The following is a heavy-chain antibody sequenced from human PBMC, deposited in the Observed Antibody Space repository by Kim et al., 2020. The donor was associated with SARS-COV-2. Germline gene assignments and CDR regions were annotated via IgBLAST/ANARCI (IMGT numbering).Heavy chain of an antibody. Sequence: SETLSLTCTVSGGSISSGGYYWSWIRQHPGKGLEWIGYIYYSGSTYYNPSLKSRVTISVDTSKNQFSLKLSSVTAADTAVYYCASLGDYGGSKPKFDYWGQGTLVTVSS. J-gene: IGHJ4*02. CDR1: GGSISSGGYY. D-gene: IGHD4-17*01. CDR2: IYYSGST. CDR3: ASLGDYGGSKPKFDY. V-gene: IGHV4-31*03.